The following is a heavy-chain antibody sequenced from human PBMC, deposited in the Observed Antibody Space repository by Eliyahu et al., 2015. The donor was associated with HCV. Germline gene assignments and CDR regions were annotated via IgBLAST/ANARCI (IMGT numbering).Heavy chain of an antibody. Sequence: QVQLQESGPGLVKPSETLSLTCTVSGGSITTYYWSWIRQPPGKELEWIGYIHYSGSTNYNPSLKSRVTISLDTSKNQFSLNLTSVTAADTAMYYCASGGGGIAVTGTGGWFDPWGQGTLVTVSS. CDR2: IHYSGST. J-gene: IGHJ5*02. CDR1: GGSITTYY. D-gene: IGHD6-19*01. CDR3: ASGGGGIAVTGTGGWFDP. V-gene: IGHV4-59*01.